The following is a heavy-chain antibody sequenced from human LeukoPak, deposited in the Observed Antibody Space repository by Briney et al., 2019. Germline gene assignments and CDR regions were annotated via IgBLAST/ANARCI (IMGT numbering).Heavy chain of an antibody. J-gene: IGHJ4*02. D-gene: IGHD3-3*01. CDR3: ARDRAYYDFWSGYSTPDY. V-gene: IGHV3-7*01. CDR1: GFIFKKYW. CDR2: IKEDGSET. Sequence: GGSLRLSCAASGFIFKKYWMNWVRQVPGKGLECLANIKEDGSETYYADSVKGRFTISRDNPKNLLFLQINSLRVEDTAVYYCARDRAYYDFWSGYSTPDYWGQGTLVTVSS.